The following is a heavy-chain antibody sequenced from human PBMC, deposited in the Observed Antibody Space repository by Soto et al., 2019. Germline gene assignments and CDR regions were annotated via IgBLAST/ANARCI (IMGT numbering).Heavy chain of an antibody. Sequence: SQTLSLTCAISRDTVSSNIAAWNWIRQSPSRGLEWLARTYYRAKWYNDYAGCVKSRITINPHTSKNQFSLQLNSVTPEDTAVYYCARGRRGYFDSWGQGTLVTVSS. CDR3: ARGRRGYFDS. J-gene: IGHJ4*02. D-gene: IGHD3-10*01. CDR2: TYYRAKWYN. CDR1: RDTVSSNIAA. V-gene: IGHV6-1*01.